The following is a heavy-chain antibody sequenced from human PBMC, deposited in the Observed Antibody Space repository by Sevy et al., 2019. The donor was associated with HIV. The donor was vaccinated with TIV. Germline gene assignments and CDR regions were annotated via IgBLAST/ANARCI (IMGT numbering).Heavy chain of an antibody. CDR1: GVSVSSDTYY. CDR2: VYHTGST. V-gene: IGHV4-61*01. CDR3: AREPYFFDKSGYYWDY. D-gene: IGHD3-22*01. Sequence: SETLSLTCAVSGVSVSSDTYYWSWIRQPPGKGLEWIGYVYHTGSTNYSPSFKSRVTISVDTSKNQFSLGLFFVAAADTAVYYCAREPYFFDKSGYYWDYWGQGALVPVSS. J-gene: IGHJ4*02.